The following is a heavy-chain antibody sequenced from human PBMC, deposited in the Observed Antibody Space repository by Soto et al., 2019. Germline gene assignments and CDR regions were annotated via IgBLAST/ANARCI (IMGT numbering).Heavy chain of an antibody. Sequence: GGSLRLSCAASGFTFSSYWMSWVRQAPGKGLEWVANIKQDGSEKYYVDSVKGRFTISRDNAKNSLYLQMNSLRAEDTAVYYCARDGGYCSGGSCYTADAFDIWGQGTMVTVSS. CDR2: IKQDGSEK. J-gene: IGHJ3*02. CDR3: ARDGGYCSGGSCYTADAFDI. CDR1: GFTFSSYW. D-gene: IGHD2-15*01. V-gene: IGHV3-7*01.